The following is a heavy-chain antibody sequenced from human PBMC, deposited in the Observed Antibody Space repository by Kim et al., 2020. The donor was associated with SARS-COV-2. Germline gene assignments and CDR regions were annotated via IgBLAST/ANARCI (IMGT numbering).Heavy chain of an antibody. J-gene: IGHJ4*02. Sequence: GGSLRLSCVASGFIFSTSWMHWVRQAPGKGLVWVSRIKNDGSLINYADSVKGRFTISRDNPKNTLYLQMNNLRVEDTAVYYCVRGAYNPGGAYWGQGTLV. CDR2: IKNDGSLI. CDR3: VRGAYNPGGAY. D-gene: IGHD2-21*01. V-gene: IGHV3-74*01. CDR1: GFIFSTSW.